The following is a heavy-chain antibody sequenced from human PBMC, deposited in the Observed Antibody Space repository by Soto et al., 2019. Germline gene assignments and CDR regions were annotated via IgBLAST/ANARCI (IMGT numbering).Heavy chain of an antibody. CDR1: GGTFSSYT. CDR3: ARDQGCTNGVCSSPFDY. D-gene: IGHD2-8*01. V-gene: IGHV1-69*04. Sequence: ASVKVSCKASGGTFSSYTISWVRQAPGQGLEWMGRIIPILGIANYAQKFQGRVTITAEKSTSTAYMELSSLRSEDTAVYYCARDQGCTNGVCSSPFDYWGQGTLVTVSS. J-gene: IGHJ4*02. CDR2: IIPILGIA.